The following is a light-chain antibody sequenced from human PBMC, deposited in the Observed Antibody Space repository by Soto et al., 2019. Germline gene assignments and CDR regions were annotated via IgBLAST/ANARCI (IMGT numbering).Light chain of an antibody. Sequence: QSVLTQPPSASGTPGQRVTISCSGSSSNIGSNYVYWYQQLPGTAPKLLIYRNNQRPSGVPDRFSGSKSGTSASLAISGLRSEDEAYYFCAAWDDSLSGRFFGTGIKVTVL. CDR3: AAWDDSLSGRF. CDR1: SSNIGSNY. CDR2: RNN. J-gene: IGLJ1*01. V-gene: IGLV1-47*01.